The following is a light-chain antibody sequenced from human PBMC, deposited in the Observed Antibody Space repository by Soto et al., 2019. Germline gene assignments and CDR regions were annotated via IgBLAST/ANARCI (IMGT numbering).Light chain of an antibody. V-gene: IGKV2-30*02. Sequence: DVLMTQPPLSLPVSLGQPASISCRASQSLVHSDGIAYFSWFQQRPGRSPRRLIYKVSNRDSGVPARFSGSGSGTDFALKISRVEAEDVGVYYCMQGTHWPITFGQGTRREIK. CDR2: KVS. J-gene: IGKJ5*01. CDR1: QSLVHSDGIAY. CDR3: MQGTHWPIT.